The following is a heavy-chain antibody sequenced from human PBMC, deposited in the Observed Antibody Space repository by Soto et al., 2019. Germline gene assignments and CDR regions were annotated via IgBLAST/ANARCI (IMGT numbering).Heavy chain of an antibody. V-gene: IGHV5-51*01. CDR3: ARPQHSTGNRCYLFDS. CDR1: GYHFATYY. D-gene: IGHD2-8*02. Sequence: ESLKISCQGSGYHFATYYIAWVRQMPGKGLEWIGIMYPGNSDIRYSPSFQGQVTISADISINTAYLQWGSLKASDNATYYCARPQHSTGNRCYLFDSWGQGTQVTVSS. CDR2: MYPGNSDI. J-gene: IGHJ4*02.